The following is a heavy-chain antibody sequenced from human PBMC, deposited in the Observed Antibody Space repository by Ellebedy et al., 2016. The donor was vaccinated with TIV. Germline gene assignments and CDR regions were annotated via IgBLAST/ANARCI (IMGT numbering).Heavy chain of an antibody. CDR3: AKLGNPAQAAAATGS. CDR2: ISYSGVT. Sequence: SETLSLTXTVSGGSLSGFHWSWIRQTPGKGLEWIGYISYSGVTSYNPSLKSRVIISVDTSKNQFSLNLSSVTAADTAAYYCAKLGNPAQAAAATGSWGQGTLVTVSS. D-gene: IGHD6-13*01. V-gene: IGHV4-59*01. J-gene: IGHJ5*02. CDR1: GGSLSGFH.